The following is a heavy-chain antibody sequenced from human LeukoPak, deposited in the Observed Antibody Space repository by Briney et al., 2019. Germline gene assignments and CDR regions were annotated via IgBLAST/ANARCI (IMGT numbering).Heavy chain of an antibody. V-gene: IGHV3-23*01. D-gene: IGHD2-21*02. J-gene: IGHJ4*02. CDR3: AKGAAVAYCGGDCYVDY. CDR1: GFTFSSYA. CDR2: ISGSGGST. Sequence: GGSLRLSCAASGFTFSSYAMSWVRQAPGKGLEWVSAISGSGGSTYYADSVKGRFTISRDNSKNTLYLQMNSLRAEDTAVYYCAKGAAVAYCGGDCYVDYWGQGTLVTVS.